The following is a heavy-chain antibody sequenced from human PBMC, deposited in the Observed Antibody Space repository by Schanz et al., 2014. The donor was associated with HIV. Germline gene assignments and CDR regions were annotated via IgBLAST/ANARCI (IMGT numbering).Heavy chain of an antibody. CDR3: ARETVNYYYGMDV. CDR2: INNDGSTT. D-gene: IGHD4-4*01. CDR1: GFSFSSYW. Sequence: GQLVESGGGLVQPGGSLRLSWAASGFSFSSYWMYWVRQAPGKGLVWVSRINNDGSTTTYADSVKGRFTISRENAKNTLYLQMNSLRAEDTAVYYCARETVNYYYGMDVWGQGTTVTVSS. V-gene: IGHV3-74*01. J-gene: IGHJ6*02.